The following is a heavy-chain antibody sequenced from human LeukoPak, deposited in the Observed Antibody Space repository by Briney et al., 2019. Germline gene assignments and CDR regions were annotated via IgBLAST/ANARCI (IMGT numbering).Heavy chain of an antibody. J-gene: IGHJ4*02. D-gene: IGHD3-10*01. CDR2: IKQDGSEK. Sequence: GGSLRLSCAASGFTFSSYGMHWVRQAPGKGLEWVANIKQDGSEKYYVDSVKGRFTISRDNAKNSLYLQMNNLRAEDTAVYYCARLSPPYYGPNDYWGQGTLVTVSS. CDR1: GFTFSSYG. CDR3: ARLSPPYYGPNDY. V-gene: IGHV3-7*01.